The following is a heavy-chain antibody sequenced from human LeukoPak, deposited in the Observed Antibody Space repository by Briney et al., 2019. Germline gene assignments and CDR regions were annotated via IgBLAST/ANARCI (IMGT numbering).Heavy chain of an antibody. D-gene: IGHD6-19*01. J-gene: IGHJ4*01. V-gene: IGHV4-59*08. CDR3: AQPTGWPAFES. Sequence: PSETLSLTCSASGASTSDKYWSWIRQSPGRTLEWIGHIYNGRNTKYNPSLTSRVTISVDTSENQFSLSLTSVTAADTAMYYCAQPTGWPAFESWGPGALFTVSS. CDR1: GASTSDKY. CDR2: IYNGRNT.